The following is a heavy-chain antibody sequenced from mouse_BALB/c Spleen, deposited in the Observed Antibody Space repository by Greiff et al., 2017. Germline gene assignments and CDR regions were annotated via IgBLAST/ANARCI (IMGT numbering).Heavy chain of an antibody. CDR2: IWGDGST. J-gene: IGHJ2*01. CDR3: ARDHGNYLYYFDY. V-gene: IGHV2-6-7*01. Sequence: VKLQESGPGLVAPSQSLSITCTVSGFSLTGYGVNWVRQPPGKGLEWLGMIWGDGSTDYNSALKSRLSISKDNSKSQVFLKMNSLQTDDTARYYCARDHGNYLYYFDYWGQGTTLTVSS. D-gene: IGHD2-1*01. CDR1: GFSLTGYG.